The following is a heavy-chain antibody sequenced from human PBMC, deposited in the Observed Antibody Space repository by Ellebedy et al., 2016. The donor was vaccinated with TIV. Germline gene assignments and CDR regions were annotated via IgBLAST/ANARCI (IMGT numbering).Heavy chain of an antibody. CDR1: GGSFSDYY. D-gene: IGHD3-9*01. J-gene: IGHJ4*02. Sequence: MPSETLSLTCGVYGGSFSDYYWSWIRQPPGKGLEWIGEINRRGSANYNPSLKSRVTRSVDTSKNPFSLNLRSVTAADTAVYYCASFDVSDFYFDYWGQGTLVTVSS. V-gene: IGHV4-34*01. CDR2: INRRGSA. CDR3: ASFDVSDFYFDY.